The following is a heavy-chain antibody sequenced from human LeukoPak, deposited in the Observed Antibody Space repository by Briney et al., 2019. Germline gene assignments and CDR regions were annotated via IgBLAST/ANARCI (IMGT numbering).Heavy chain of an antibody. J-gene: IGHJ4*02. D-gene: IGHD3-3*01. Sequence: ASETLSLTCTVSGGFISRYYWSCIRQPPGKGLEWIGYIYYSGSTNYNPSLKSRVTISVDTSKHQFSLKLSSVTAADTAVYYCASDGVLAGLFVWDYWGQGTLVTVSS. CDR1: GGFISRYY. V-gene: IGHV4-59*01. CDR2: IYYSGST. CDR3: ASDGVLAGLFVWDY.